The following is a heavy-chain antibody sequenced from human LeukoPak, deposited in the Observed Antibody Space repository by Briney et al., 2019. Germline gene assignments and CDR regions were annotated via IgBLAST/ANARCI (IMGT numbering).Heavy chain of an antibody. D-gene: IGHD3-9*01. J-gene: IGHJ2*01. V-gene: IGHV4-34*01. CDR1: GGSFSGYY. CDR3: ARRNDYDILTADWYFDL. Sequence: SETLSLTCAVYGGSFSGYYWSWIRQPPGKGLEWIGEINHSGSTNYNPSLKSRVTISVDTSKNQSSLKLSSVTAADTAVYYCARRNDYDILTADWYFDLWGRGTLVTVSS. CDR2: INHSGST.